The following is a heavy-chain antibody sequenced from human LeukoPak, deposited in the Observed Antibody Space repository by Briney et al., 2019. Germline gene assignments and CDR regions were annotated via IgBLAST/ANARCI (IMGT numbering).Heavy chain of an antibody. Sequence: SETLSLTCAVYGGSFSGYYWSWIRQPPGKGLEWIGEINHSGSTNYNPSLKSRVTISVDTSKNQFSLKLSSVTAADTAVYYCARVGSGSGSYYPNWFDPWGQGTLVTVSS. V-gene: IGHV4-34*01. CDR3: ARVGSGSGSYYPNWFDP. J-gene: IGHJ5*02. CDR2: INHSGST. D-gene: IGHD3-10*01. CDR1: GGSFSGYY.